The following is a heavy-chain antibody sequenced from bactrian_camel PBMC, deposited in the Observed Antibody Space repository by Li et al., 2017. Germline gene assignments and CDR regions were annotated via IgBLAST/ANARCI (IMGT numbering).Heavy chain of an antibody. CDR2: ISRGGETT. D-gene: IGHD1*01. J-gene: IGHJ4*01. CDR1: GFTFSSYA. V-gene: IGHV3S31*01. Sequence: VQLVESGGGLVQPGGSLNLSCAASGFTFSSYAMSWVRQAAGKEVEWVAGISRGGETTYYADSVKGRFTISRDNARNTLYLQLNALRTEDTAMYYCAKDVPSLRYTPVPSSHGTQVTVS.